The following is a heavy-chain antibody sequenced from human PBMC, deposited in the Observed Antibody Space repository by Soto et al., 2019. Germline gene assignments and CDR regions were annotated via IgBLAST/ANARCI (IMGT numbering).Heavy chain of an antibody. J-gene: IGHJ6*02. CDR1: GGSFSGYY. Sequence: PSETLSLTCAVYGGSFSGYYWSWIRQPPGKGLEWIGYIYHSGSTNYNPSLKSRVTISVDTSKNQFSLKLSSVTAADTAVYYCARGGYYDFWSGYYKGGHYYYGMDVWGQGTTVTVS. CDR3: ARGGYYDFWSGYYKGGHYYYGMDV. CDR2: IYHSGST. D-gene: IGHD3-3*01. V-gene: IGHV4-59*01.